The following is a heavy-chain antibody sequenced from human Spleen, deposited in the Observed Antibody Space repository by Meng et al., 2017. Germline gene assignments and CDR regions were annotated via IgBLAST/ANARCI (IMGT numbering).Heavy chain of an antibody. CDR3: ARLTMIASPVYYGMDV. D-gene: IGHD3-22*01. J-gene: IGHJ6*02. V-gene: IGHV3-23*01. Sequence: ETLSLTCAASGFSFSSYGMNWVRQAPGKGLEWVSAISGSGGSTYYADSVKGRFTISRDNSKNTLYLQMNSLKTEDTAVYYCARLTMIASPVYYGMDVWGQGTTVTVSS. CDR2: ISGSGGST. CDR1: GFSFSSYG.